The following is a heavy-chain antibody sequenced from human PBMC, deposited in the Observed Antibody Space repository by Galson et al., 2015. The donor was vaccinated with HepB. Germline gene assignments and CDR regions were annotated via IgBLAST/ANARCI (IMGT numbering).Heavy chain of an antibody. J-gene: IGHJ4*02. CDR1: GFTFTSSA. Sequence: SVKVSCKASGFTFTSSAVQWVRQARGHRLEWIGWIVVGSGNTNYAQKFQERVTITRDMSTSTAYMELSSLRSEDTAVYYCAAGPRPDSSGYYYYYDYWGQGTLVTVSS. CDR2: IVVGSGNT. D-gene: IGHD3-22*01. CDR3: AAGPRPDSSGYYYYYDY. V-gene: IGHV1-58*01.